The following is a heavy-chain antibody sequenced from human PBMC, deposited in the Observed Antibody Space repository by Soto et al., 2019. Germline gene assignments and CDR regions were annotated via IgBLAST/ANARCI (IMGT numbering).Heavy chain of an antibody. J-gene: IGHJ3*02. CDR2: IGGGDT. CDR3: AKDRMDHNSVWDPFDI. Sequence: EVQLLESGGGLVQPGGSLRLSCAASGFTFSIFAMSWVRQAPGKGLEWVSGIGGGDTYYTDSVKGRFTISRDNSKNMVFLQMNSLRAEDTALYYCAKDRMDHNSVWDPFDIWGQGTMVTVSS. D-gene: IGHD1-20*01. CDR1: GFTFSIFA. V-gene: IGHV3-23*01.